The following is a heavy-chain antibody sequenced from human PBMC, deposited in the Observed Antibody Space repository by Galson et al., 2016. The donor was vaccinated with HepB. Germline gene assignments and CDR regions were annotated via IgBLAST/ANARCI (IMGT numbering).Heavy chain of an antibody. CDR2: IDPRDSST. CDR1: GYIFTNYW. J-gene: IGHJ6*02. D-gene: IGHD2-15*01. V-gene: IGHV5-10-1*01. CDR3: ARDHSSGGTCMDV. Sequence: QSGAEVKKPGESLRISCKASGYIFTNYWITWVRQMPGKGLEWMGRIDPRDSSTKSSPSFQGHVTMSVDKSNNRFSLKMISVTAADTAVYYCARDHSSGGTCMDVWGQGTTVTVSS.